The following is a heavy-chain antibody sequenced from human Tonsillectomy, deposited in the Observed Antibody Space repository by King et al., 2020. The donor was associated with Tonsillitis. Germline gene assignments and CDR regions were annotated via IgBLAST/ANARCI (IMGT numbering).Heavy chain of an antibody. D-gene: IGHD2-8*01. CDR1: GFTFTNYD. V-gene: IGHV3-13*05. Sequence: DVQLVESGGGLVQPGGSLRLSCAASGFTFTNYDMHWVRQATGKGLEWVSTVGAAGDPYYPASVKGRFTISRENAKNSLYLQMNSLRAGDTAVYYCARGTNGMLDYWGQGTLVTVSS. CDR3: ARGTNGMLDY. CDR2: VGAAGDP. J-gene: IGHJ4*02.